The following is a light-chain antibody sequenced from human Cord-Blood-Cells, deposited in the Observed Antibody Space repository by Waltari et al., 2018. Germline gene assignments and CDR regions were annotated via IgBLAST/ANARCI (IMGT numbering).Light chain of an antibody. V-gene: IGLV2-8*01. CDR2: EDS. J-gene: IGLJ2*01. CDR3: SSYAGSNNFVV. CDR1: SSDVGGYNY. Sequence: QSALTQPPSASGSPGQSVTISCTGTSSDVGGYNYVPWYQQHPGKAPKLMIYEDSKRPSGVPDRFSGSKSGNTASLTVSGLQAEDEADYYCSSYAGSNNFVVFGGGTKLTVL.